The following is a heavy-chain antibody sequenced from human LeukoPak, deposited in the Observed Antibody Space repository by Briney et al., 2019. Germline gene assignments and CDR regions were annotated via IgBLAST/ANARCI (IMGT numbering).Heavy chain of an antibody. Sequence: GASVKVSCKASGYTFTGYYMHWARQAPGQGLEWMGWINPNSGGTNYAQKFQGRVTMTRDTSISTAYMELSRLRSDDTAVYYCARGSDYYYYGMDVWGQGTTVTVSS. CDR2: INPNSGGT. J-gene: IGHJ6*02. CDR1: GYTFTGYY. D-gene: IGHD6-6*01. V-gene: IGHV1-2*02. CDR3: ARGSDYYYYGMDV.